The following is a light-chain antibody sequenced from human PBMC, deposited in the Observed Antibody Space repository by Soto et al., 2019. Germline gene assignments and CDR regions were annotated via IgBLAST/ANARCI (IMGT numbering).Light chain of an antibody. CDR2: GNN. CDR3: AAWDDSLNGVV. V-gene: IGLV1-44*01. CDR1: SSNIGNNI. J-gene: IGLJ2*01. Sequence: QLVLTQPPSASGTPGQRVTISCSGSSSNIGNNIVNWYQQLPGTAPKLLIFGNNQRPSGVPDRFSGSKSGTSGSLAISGLQSEDEADYSCAAWDDSLNGVVFGGGTKVTVL.